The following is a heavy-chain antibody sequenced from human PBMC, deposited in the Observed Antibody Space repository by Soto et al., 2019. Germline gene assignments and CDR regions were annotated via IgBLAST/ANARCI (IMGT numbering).Heavy chain of an antibody. CDR3: ARRPPNDAFDI. CDR1: GFTVSSNY. J-gene: IGHJ3*02. V-gene: IGHV3-53*02. Sequence: EVQLVETGGGLIQPGGSLRLSCAASGFTVSSNYMSWVRQAPGKGLEWVSVIYSGGSTYYADSVKGRFTISRDNSKNTLDLQMNSLRAQDTAVYYCARRPPNDAFDIWGQGTMVTGSS. CDR2: IYSGGST.